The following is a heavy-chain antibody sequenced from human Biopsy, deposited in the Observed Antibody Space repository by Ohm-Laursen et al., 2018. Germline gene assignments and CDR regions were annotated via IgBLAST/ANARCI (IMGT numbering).Heavy chain of an antibody. CDR3: ARWEVGYSANDLRFDY. Sequence: GTLSLTCAVYGGSFSGSYWTWIRQPPGKGLEWLGEMSHSGSTNHNPSLKSRVHISMDTSKNQFSLKLTSVTAADTAVYYCARWEVGYSANDLRFDYWGQGTLVTVSS. J-gene: IGHJ4*02. CDR2: MSHSGST. V-gene: IGHV4-34*01. D-gene: IGHD5-12*01. CDR1: GGSFSGSY.